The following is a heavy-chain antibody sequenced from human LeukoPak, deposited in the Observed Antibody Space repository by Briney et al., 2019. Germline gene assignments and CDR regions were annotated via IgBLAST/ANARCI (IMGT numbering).Heavy chain of an antibody. CDR2: IFYSGST. CDR3: ARNSAVATSRSWFDP. CDR1: GGSISNDY. D-gene: IGHD6-19*01. J-gene: IGHJ5*02. V-gene: IGHV4-59*01. Sequence: SETLSLTCTVSGGSISNDYWSWIRQPPGKGLEWIGYIFYSGSTNYNPSLKSRVTMSVDTSKNQFSLRLSSVTAADTAVYYCARNSAVATSRSWFDPWGQGTLVTVSS.